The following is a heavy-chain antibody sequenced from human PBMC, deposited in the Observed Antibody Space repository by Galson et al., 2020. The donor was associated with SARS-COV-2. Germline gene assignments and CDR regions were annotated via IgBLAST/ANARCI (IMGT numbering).Heavy chain of an antibody. CDR2: FYYTENT. D-gene: IGHD6-13*01. Sequence: SETLSLTCTVSGGSISGSSSYWGWIRQRPGEGLEWIGSFYYTENTYYNPSLKSRVSISVDTSKNQFSLSLSSVTAADTAVYYCGRQATAAGPLYFNYWGLGTLVTVSS. V-gene: IGHV4-39*01. CDR1: GGSISGSSSY. CDR3: GRQATAAGPLYFNY. J-gene: IGHJ4*02.